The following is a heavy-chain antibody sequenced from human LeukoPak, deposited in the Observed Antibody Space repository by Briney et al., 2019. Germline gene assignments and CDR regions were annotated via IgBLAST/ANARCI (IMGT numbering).Heavy chain of an antibody. J-gene: IGHJ6*03. D-gene: IGHD3-9*01. V-gene: IGHV3-33*01. CDR3: ASDRGSIFEGYMDV. CDR1: GFTLGFHG. CDR2: IFSNGVNT. Sequence: HSGTSLRLSCAASGFTLGFHGMHWVRQAPGKGLEWVAIIFSNGVNTYYADSLRGRSTISRDTSKNTLFLEMESLRTEDTAVYYCASDRGSIFEGYMDVWGKGTTVTVSS.